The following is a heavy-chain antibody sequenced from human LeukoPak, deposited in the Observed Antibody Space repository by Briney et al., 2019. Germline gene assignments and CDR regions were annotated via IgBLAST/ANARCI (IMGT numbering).Heavy chain of an antibody. J-gene: IGHJ4*02. CDR3: AGGDPYRGYDYPGV. CDR1: GFTFSTYA. D-gene: IGHD5-12*01. CDR2: ISYDGSKK. V-gene: IGHV3-30*04. Sequence: PGGSLRLSCAASGFTFSTYAMHWVRQAPGKGLEWVTIISYDGSKKYYADSVRGRFTISRDNSKNTLHLQMNSLRLEDTALYYCAGGDPYRGYDYPGVWGQGTLVTVSS.